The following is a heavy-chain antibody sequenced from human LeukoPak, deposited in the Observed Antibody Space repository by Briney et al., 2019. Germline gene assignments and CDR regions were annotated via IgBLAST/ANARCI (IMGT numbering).Heavy chain of an antibody. D-gene: IGHD3-10*01. CDR2: ISGYNGHT. V-gene: IGHV1-18*01. J-gene: IGHJ4*02. Sequence: ASVKVSCKASGYTFTRYGISWVRQAPGQGPEWMGWISGYNGHTNYAQKFQGRVTMTADTSTSTAYMELRSLRSDDTAVYYCARGQGNRLLWVGESLSNINPLDYWGQGTLVTVSS. CDR1: GYTFTRYG. CDR3: ARGQGNRLLWVGESLSNINPLDY.